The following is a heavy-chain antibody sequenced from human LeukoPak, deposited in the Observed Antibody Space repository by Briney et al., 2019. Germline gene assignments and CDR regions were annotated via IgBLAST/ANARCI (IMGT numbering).Heavy chain of an antibody. D-gene: IGHD2-8*02. CDR3: ATYRQVLLPFES. J-gene: IGHJ4*02. CDR1: GFIFSNYG. V-gene: IGHV3-30*03. Sequence: PGGSLRLSCAASGFIFSNYGIHWVRQAPGKGLEWVAVISYDGSNKYADSVKGRFTISRDNSKNTLFLQMNSLRAEDTAIYYCATYRQVLLPFESWGQGTLVTVSS. CDR2: ISYDGSNK.